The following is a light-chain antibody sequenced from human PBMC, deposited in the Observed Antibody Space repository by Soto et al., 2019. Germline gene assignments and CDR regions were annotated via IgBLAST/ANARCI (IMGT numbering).Light chain of an antibody. Sequence: NFMLTQPHSVSESPGKTVTISCTRSSGSIGSNYVQWYQQRPGSAPTTVIYEDNQRLSGVPDRFAGSIDSSSNSASLIISRLETEDEADYYCQSYDASDHVIFGGGTKLTVL. CDR1: SGSIGSNY. CDR3: QSYDASDHVI. J-gene: IGLJ2*01. V-gene: IGLV6-57*04. CDR2: EDN.